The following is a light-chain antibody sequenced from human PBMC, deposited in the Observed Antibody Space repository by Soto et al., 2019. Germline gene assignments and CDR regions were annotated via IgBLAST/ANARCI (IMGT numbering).Light chain of an antibody. J-gene: IGLJ1*01. CDR1: SSDVGSYNL. CDR3: CSYAGSSTLV. Sequence: QSVLTQPASVSGSPGQSITISCTGTSSDVGSYNLVSWYQQHPGKAPKLMIYEGSKRPSGVSNRFPGSKSGNTASLTISGLQAEDEADYYCCSYAGSSTLVFGTGTKLTVL. V-gene: IGLV2-23*01. CDR2: EGS.